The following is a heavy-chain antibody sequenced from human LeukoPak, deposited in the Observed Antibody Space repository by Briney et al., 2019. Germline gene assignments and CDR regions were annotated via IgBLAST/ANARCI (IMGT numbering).Heavy chain of an antibody. CDR3: AKDPIPFRAVAGPDFDY. D-gene: IGHD6-19*01. CDR1: GFTFSSYG. J-gene: IGHJ4*02. Sequence: PGGSLRLSCAASGFTFSSYGMSWVRQAPGKGLEWVSAISGSGGSTYYADSVKGRFTISRDNSKNTLYLQMNSLRAEDTAVYYCAKDPIPFRAVAGPDFDYWGQGTLVTVSS. V-gene: IGHV3-23*01. CDR2: ISGSGGST.